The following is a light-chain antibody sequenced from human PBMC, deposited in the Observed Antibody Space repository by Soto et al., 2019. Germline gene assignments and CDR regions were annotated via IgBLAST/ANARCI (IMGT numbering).Light chain of an antibody. CDR2: SNN. J-gene: IGLJ1*01. Sequence: QSALTQPPAASGTPGRRVVISCSGSSSNIGSNTVNWYQQLPGTAPKLLIYSNNHRPSGVPDRFSGSKSGTSASLAMSGLQSDDEADYYCAAWDDSLNGYVFATGTKVTVL. CDR1: SSNIGSNT. V-gene: IGLV1-44*01. CDR3: AAWDDSLNGYV.